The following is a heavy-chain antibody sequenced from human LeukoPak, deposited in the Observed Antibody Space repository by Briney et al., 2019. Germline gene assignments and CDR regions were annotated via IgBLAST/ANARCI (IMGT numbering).Heavy chain of an antibody. D-gene: IGHD3-9*01. CDR1: GYTFTGYY. CDR3: ARGVVLRYFDWLLHFDY. V-gene: IGHV1-2*02. Sequence: ASVKVSCKASGYTFTGYYMHWVRQAPGQGLEWMGWINPNSGGTNYAQKFQGRVTMTRDTSISTAYMELSRPRSDDTAVYYCARGVVLRYFDWLLHFDYWGQGTLVTVSS. CDR2: INPNSGGT. J-gene: IGHJ4*02.